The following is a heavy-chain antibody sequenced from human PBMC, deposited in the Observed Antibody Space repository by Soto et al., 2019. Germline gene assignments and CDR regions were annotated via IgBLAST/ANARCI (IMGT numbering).Heavy chain of an antibody. J-gene: IGHJ4*02. V-gene: IGHV3-23*01. CDR2: VSGSGDST. D-gene: IGHD2-21*02. Sequence: PGGSLRLSCAASAFTFSSYAMSWVRQAPGKGLEWVSAVSGSGDSTYYADSVKGRFTISRDNSKNTLYLQMNSLRAEDTAVYYCAKGRASDCPGCTQDEWGQGTLVTVSS. CDR1: AFTFSSYA. CDR3: AKGRASDCPGCTQDE.